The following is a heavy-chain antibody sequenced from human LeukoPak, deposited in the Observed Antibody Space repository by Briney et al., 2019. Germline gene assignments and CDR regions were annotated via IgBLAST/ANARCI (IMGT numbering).Heavy chain of an antibody. CDR2: IWFDGKTY. J-gene: IGHJ4*02. Sequence: QSGGSRRLSCAASGFTFSRYALHWVRQAPGKGLEWVAVIWFDGKTYNYADSVEGRFTISRDNSKNTLSLQMNSLRAEDTAVYYCARDGLETTVVPAYYFDYWGKGTLVTVSS. V-gene: IGHV3-33*01. D-gene: IGHD2-2*01. CDR3: ARDGLETTVVPAYYFDY. CDR1: GFTFSRYA.